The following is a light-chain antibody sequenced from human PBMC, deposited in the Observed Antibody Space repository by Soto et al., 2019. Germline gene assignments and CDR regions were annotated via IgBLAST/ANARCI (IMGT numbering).Light chain of an antibody. V-gene: IGLV2-14*01. CDR2: EVN. Sequence: QSALTQPASVSGSPGQSITISCTETSSDVGVYNYVSWYQQHPGKAPKLMIYEVNNRPSGVSNRFSGSKSGNTASLTISGLQAEDEADYYCSSYTSSSPLVFGGGTKVTVL. CDR1: SSDVGVYNY. J-gene: IGLJ3*02. CDR3: SSYTSSSPLV.